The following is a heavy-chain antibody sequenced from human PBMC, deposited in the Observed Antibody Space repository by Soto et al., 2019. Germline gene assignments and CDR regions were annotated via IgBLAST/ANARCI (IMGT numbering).Heavy chain of an antibody. D-gene: IGHD3-22*01. CDR1: GGTFSSYA. CDR3: ARVGEFDSSGYHFDY. V-gene: IGHV1-69*13. CDR2: IIPIFGTA. J-gene: IGHJ4*02. Sequence: GASVKVSCKASGGTFSSYAISWVRQSPVQGLEWMGGIIPIFGTANYGQKFQGRVTITADESTSTAYMELISLRSEDTAVYYCARVGEFDSSGYHFDYWGQATLVTVSS.